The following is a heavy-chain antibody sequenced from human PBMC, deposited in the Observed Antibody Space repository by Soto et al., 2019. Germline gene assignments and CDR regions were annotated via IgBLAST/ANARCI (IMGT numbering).Heavy chain of an antibody. Sequence: QVQLQESGPGLVKPSQTLSLTCTVSGGSISSGGYYWSWIRQHPGKGLEWIGYIYYSGSTYYNPSLDSRVTISVDTSKNQFSLKLSSVTAADTAVYYCARGVLWFGELSAFDIWGQGTMVTVSS. CDR2: IYYSGST. CDR1: GGSISSGGYY. V-gene: IGHV4-31*03. CDR3: ARGVLWFGELSAFDI. J-gene: IGHJ3*02. D-gene: IGHD3-10*01.